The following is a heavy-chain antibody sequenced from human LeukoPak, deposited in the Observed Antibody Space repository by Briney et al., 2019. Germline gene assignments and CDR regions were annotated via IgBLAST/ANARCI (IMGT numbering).Heavy chain of an antibody. Sequence: PGGSLRLSCAASGFTFSSYGMSWVRQAPGKGLEWVSAISGNGGSTYYADSVKGRFAISRDTSKNTLYLQMNSLRAEDTAVYYCVKVGPSLVRGLIRGGARYYYNYMDVWGKGTTVTISS. V-gene: IGHV3-23*01. CDR2: ISGNGGST. CDR3: VKVGPSLVRGLIRGGARYYYNYMDV. CDR1: GFTFSSYG. D-gene: IGHD3-10*01. J-gene: IGHJ6*03.